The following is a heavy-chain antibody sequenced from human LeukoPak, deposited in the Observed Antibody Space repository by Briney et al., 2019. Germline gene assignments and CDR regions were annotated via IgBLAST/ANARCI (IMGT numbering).Heavy chain of an antibody. J-gene: IGHJ5*02. CDR3: AADGGDNWFDP. Sequence: LEWIGWLVVGSGKKNYAQKFQERVTITRDRSTSTAYMELSSLRSEDTAVYYCAADGGDNWFDPWGQGTLVTVSS. CDR2: LVVGSGKK. V-gene: IGHV1-58*01.